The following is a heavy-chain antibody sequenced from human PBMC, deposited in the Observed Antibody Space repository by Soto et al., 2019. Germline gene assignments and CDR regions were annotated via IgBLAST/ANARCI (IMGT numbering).Heavy chain of an antibody. V-gene: IGHV1-18*01. D-gene: IGHD5-12*01. Sequence: QVPLVQSGGEVKKPGASVRVSCKTSGYTFTDFGLSWVRQAPGQGLEWMGWISGHTDNTKFPADLQGRVTLSTDTSANTAYMDLRNLRSDDTAVYYCARDPGYSQADYFDYWGQGTLITVSS. CDR1: GYTFTDFG. J-gene: IGHJ4*02. CDR2: ISGHTDNT. CDR3: ARDPGYSQADYFDY.